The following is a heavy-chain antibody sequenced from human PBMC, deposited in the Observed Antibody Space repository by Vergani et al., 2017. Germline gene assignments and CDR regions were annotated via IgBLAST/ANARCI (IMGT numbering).Heavy chain of an antibody. CDR1: GYTFTSYV. D-gene: IGHD3-22*01. CDR2: ISAYNGNT. CDR3: ARSDPDNYYDSSCYYLN. J-gene: IGHJ4*02. Sequence: QVQLVQSGAEVKKPGASVKVSCKASGYTFTSYVISWVRPAPGQGLEWMGWISAYNGNTNYAQKRQGRVTMTTDTSTSTAYMELRSLRSDDTAVYYCARSDPDNYYDSSCYYLNWGQGTLVTVSS. V-gene: IGHV1-18*01.